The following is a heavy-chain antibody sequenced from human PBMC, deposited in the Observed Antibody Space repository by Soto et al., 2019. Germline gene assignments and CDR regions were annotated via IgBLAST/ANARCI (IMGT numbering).Heavy chain of an antibody. V-gene: IGHV1-69*13. CDR3: ARRYYDSSGYWHFDY. Sequence: GASVKVSCKASGGTFSSYATSWVRQAPGQGLEWMGGIIPIFGTANYAQKFQGRVTITADESTSTAYMELSSLRSEDTAVYYCARRYYDSSGYWHFDYWGQGTLVTVSS. CDR1: GGTFSSYA. J-gene: IGHJ4*02. D-gene: IGHD3-22*01. CDR2: IIPIFGTA.